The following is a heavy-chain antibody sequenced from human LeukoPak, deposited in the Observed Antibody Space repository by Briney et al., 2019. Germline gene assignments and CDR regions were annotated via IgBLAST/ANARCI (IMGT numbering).Heavy chain of an antibody. Sequence: PGGSLRLSCAASGFTFSSYWMSWVRQAPGKGLEWVANIKQDGSEKYYVDSVKGRFTIPRDNAKNSLYLQMNSLRAEDTAVYYCARVRDQLLPLDAFDIWGQGTMVTVSS. D-gene: IGHD2-2*01. CDR3: ARVRDQLLPLDAFDI. CDR2: IKQDGSEK. CDR1: GFTFSSYW. J-gene: IGHJ3*02. V-gene: IGHV3-7*01.